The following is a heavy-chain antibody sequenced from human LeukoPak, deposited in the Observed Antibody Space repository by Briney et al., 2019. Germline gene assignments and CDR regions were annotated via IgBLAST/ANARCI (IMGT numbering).Heavy chain of an antibody. CDR3: ARVYQYSSGWSYYYYYYMDV. Sequence: PSETLSLTCTVSGGSISSYYWSWIRQPAGKGLEWIGRIYTSGSTNYNPSLKSRVTMSVDTSKNQFSLKLSSVTAADTAVYYCARVYQYSSGWSYYYYYYMDVWGKGTTVTISS. V-gene: IGHV4-4*07. CDR2: IYTSGST. J-gene: IGHJ6*03. CDR1: GGSISSYY. D-gene: IGHD6-19*01.